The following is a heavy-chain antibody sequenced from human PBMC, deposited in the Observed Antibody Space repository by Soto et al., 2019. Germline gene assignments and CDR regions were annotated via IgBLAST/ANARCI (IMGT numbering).Heavy chain of an antibody. CDR2: IYYSGST. Sequence: SETLSLTCTVSGGSISSYYWSWIRQPPGKGLEWIGYIYYSGSTNYNPSLKSRVTISVDTSKNQFSLKLSSVTAADTAVYYCARGSRGWYYDILTGYYYFDYWGQGTLVTVSS. J-gene: IGHJ4*02. CDR1: GGSISSYY. D-gene: IGHD3-9*01. CDR3: ARGSRGWYYDILTGYYYFDY. V-gene: IGHV4-59*01.